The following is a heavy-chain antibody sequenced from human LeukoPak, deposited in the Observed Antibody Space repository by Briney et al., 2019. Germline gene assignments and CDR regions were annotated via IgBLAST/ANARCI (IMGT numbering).Heavy chain of an antibody. CDR3: ARTSLLQNYYYYMDV. V-gene: IGHV3-11*01. CDR2: ISSSGTAT. J-gene: IGHJ6*03. D-gene: IGHD3-3*01. CDR1: GFTFTDYY. Sequence: GGSLRLSCAASGFTFTDYYMNWIRQAPGKGLEWVLYISSSGTATHYADSVRGRVTISRDNANSSLFLQMNSLRVEDTAVYFCARTSLLQNYYYYMDVWGKGTTVTVSS.